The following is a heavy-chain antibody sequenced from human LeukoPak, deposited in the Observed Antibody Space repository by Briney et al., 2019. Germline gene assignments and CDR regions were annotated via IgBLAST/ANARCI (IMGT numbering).Heavy chain of an antibody. D-gene: IGHD2-15*01. CDR1: GFTFTNNW. Sequence: GGSLRLSCAASGFTFTNNWMHWVRQAPTRGLVWVSRISHDGSSTNYADSVKGRFTISRDNTKNTLYLQMYSLRADDTSVYYCARVSGGAFDVWGQGTLVTVSS. CDR2: ISHDGSST. CDR3: ARVSGGAFDV. V-gene: IGHV3-74*01. J-gene: IGHJ3*01.